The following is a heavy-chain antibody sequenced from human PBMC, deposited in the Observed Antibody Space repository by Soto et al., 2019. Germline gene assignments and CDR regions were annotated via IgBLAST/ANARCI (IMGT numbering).Heavy chain of an antibody. D-gene: IGHD3-22*01. V-gene: IGHV4-34*01. CDR2: INHIGIT. J-gene: IGHJ4*02. Sequence: PSDTLSLTCGVAGGAFRGYFWTWIRQPPGKGLEWIGEINHIGITNYNPSLRSRLSISIDTSKNQISLKLTSVTAADTAVYYCARATQFYYDSSGYSKNFDFWGQGTLVTVSS. CDR1: GGAFRGYF. CDR3: ARATQFYYDSSGYSKNFDF.